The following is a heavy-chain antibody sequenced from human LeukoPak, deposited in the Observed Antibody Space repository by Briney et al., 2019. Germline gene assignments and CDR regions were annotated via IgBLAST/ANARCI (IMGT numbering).Heavy chain of an antibody. CDR1: GGSLSGYD. CDR3: ARDPNNLAFDT. D-gene: IGHD1-20*01. CDR2: INRSGTA. Sequence: SSETLSLTCAVYGGSLSGYDWSWVRQPPGKGLEWIGEINRSGTANYNPPLKSRVTISVDTSKKQFSLKLTSVTAADTAVYYCARDPNNLAFDTWGQGAMVTVSS. V-gene: IGHV4-34*01. J-gene: IGHJ3*02.